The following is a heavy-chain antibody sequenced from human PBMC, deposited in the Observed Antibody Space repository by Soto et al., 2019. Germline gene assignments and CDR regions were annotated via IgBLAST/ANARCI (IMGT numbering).Heavy chain of an antibody. V-gene: IGHV4-30-4*01. J-gene: IGHJ4*02. D-gene: IGHD2-15*01. CDR3: ARGNTPLYY. Sequence: SETLSLTCTVSGGSISSGDYYWSWIRQPPGKGLEWIGYIYYSGSTYYNPSLKSRVTISVDTSKNQFSLKVSSVTAADTAVYYYARGNTPLYYWGQGTLVTVSS. CDR2: IYYSGST. CDR1: GGSISSGDYY.